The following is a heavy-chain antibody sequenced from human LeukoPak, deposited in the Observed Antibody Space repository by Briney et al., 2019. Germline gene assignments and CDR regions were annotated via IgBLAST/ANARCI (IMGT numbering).Heavy chain of an antibody. Sequence: SETLSLTCAVYGGSFSGYYWSWVRQPPGKGLEWVGEINHSGSTNYNPSLKSRVTISVDTSKNQFSLKLSSVTAADTAVYYCARAIDCGGDRLPPSPYYFDYWGQGTLVTVSS. CDR2: INHSGST. J-gene: IGHJ4*02. CDR1: GGSFSGYY. V-gene: IGHV4-34*01. D-gene: IGHD2-21*02. CDR3: ARAIDCGGDRLPPSPYYFDY.